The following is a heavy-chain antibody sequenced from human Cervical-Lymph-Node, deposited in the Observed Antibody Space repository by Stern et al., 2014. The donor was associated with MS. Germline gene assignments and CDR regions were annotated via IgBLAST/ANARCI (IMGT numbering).Heavy chain of an antibody. J-gene: IGHJ6*02. V-gene: IGHV4-61*02. CDR3: ASSQGYHYGLDV. CDR2: IYPPDNN. CDR1: GASFTSVGFT. Sequence: VQLVESGPGLVRPSRPLSLTCTASGASFTSVGFTWVWFGQPAGKGRGGIGGIYPPDNNNYNPSLKSRVTISKDTSRNQFSLRLRSVTAADAATYYCASSQGYHYGLDVWGQGTTVTVSS.